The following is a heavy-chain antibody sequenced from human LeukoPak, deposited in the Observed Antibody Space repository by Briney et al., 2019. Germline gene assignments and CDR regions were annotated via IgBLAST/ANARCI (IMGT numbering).Heavy chain of an antibody. CDR3: AKWGDYDVLTGYYVSDY. CDR2: ITGGGSGI. D-gene: IGHD3-9*01. CDR1: GFTFSNYA. V-gene: IGHV3-23*01. Sequence: GASLRPSCAASGFTFSNYAMSWVRQAPGKGLEWVSAITGGGSGIYYADSMKSRFTISRDNSKNTLYLQINSLRAEDTAVYYCAKWGDYDVLTGYYVSDYWGQGTLATVSS. J-gene: IGHJ4*02.